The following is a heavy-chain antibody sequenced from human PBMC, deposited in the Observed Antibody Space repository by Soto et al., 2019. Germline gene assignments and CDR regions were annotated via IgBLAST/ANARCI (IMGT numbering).Heavy chain of an antibody. CDR2: ISGDVGST. V-gene: IGHV3-23*01. CDR1: GFTFSTYA. J-gene: IGHJ5*02. CDR3: AKYSHGGRYNWFDP. Sequence: EVQLLESGGGLVQPGGSLRLSCAASGFTFSTYAMTWVRQAPGKGLEWVASISGDVGSTYYADSVKGRFAISRDNSKNTLYLQMDSLRTDDTAICYCAKYSHGGRYNWFDPWGLGTLVTVSS. D-gene: IGHD2-15*01.